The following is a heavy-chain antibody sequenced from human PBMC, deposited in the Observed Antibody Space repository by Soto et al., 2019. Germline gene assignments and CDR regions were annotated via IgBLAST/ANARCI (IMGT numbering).Heavy chain of an antibody. J-gene: IGHJ3*02. Sequence: GASVKVSCKASGGTFSSYTISWVRQAPGQGLEWMGRIIPILGIANYAQKFQGRVTITADKSTSTAYMELSSLRSEDTAVYYCASPQHSSGWYPDAFDIWGQGTMVTVSS. CDR3: ASPQHSSGWYPDAFDI. V-gene: IGHV1-69*02. D-gene: IGHD6-19*01. CDR1: GGTFSSYT. CDR2: IIPILGIA.